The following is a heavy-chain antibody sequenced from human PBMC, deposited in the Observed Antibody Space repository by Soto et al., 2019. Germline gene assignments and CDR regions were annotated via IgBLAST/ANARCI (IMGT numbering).Heavy chain of an antibody. J-gene: IGHJ4*02. D-gene: IGHD5-12*01. CDR3: ARLRVATITSLYYFDY. V-gene: IGHV4-39*01. CDR2: IYYSGSS. CDR1: GVSVTNSSYY. Sequence: SETLSLTCTVSGVSVTNSSYYWGWIRQPPGKELEWIGSIYYSGSSYYNPSLKSRVTISVDSSKNLFSLKLSSVTAADTVVYYCARLRVATITSLYYFDYWGQGTLVTVSS.